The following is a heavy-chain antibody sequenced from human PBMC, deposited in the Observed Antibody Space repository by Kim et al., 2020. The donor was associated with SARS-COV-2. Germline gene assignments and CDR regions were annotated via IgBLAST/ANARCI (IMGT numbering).Heavy chain of an antibody. CDR2: ISSSSSYT. Sequence: GGSLRLSCAASGFTFSDYYMSWIRQAPGKGLEWVSYISSSSSYTNYADSVKGRFTISRDNAKNSLYLQMNSLRAEDTAVYYCARTGGELELFPDYWGQGTLVTVSS. CDR1: GFTFSDYY. D-gene: IGHD1-7*01. CDR3: ARTGGELELFPDY. J-gene: IGHJ4*02. V-gene: IGHV3-11*03.